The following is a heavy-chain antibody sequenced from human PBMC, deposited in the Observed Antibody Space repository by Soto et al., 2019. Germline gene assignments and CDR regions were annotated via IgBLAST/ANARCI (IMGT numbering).Heavy chain of an antibody. J-gene: IGHJ4*02. CDR1: GFTFSSYG. D-gene: IGHD3-22*01. Sequence: QVQLVESGGGVVQPGRSLRLSCAASGFTFSSYGMHWVRQAPGKGLEWVAVISYDGSNKYYADSVKGRFTISRDNSKNTLYLQMNSLRAEDTAVYYCAKDDEYNDSSGYINYWGQGTLVTVSS. V-gene: IGHV3-30*18. CDR3: AKDDEYNDSSGYINY. CDR2: ISYDGSNK.